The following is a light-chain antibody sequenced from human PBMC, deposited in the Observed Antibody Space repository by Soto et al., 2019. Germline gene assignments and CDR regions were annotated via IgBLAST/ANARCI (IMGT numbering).Light chain of an antibody. CDR2: EVT. CDR1: SSDVGASNY. Sequence: SALTQPPSASGSPGQSVTISCTGTSSDVGASNYVSWYQQHPGKAPKLMIYEVTKRPSGVPDRFSGSKSGNTASLTVSGLQAEDEADYYCSSYAGSINVLFGGGTKLTVL. J-gene: IGLJ2*01. CDR3: SSYAGSINVL. V-gene: IGLV2-8*01.